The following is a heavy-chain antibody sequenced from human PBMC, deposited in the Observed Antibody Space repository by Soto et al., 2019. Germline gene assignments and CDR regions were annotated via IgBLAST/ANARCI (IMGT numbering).Heavy chain of an antibody. CDR3: ASRTTVPSGYFDN. J-gene: IGHJ4*02. CDR1: GGSISSGGYY. Sequence: SETLSLTCTVSGGSISSGGYYWSWIRQHPGKGLEWIGSIYYTGSPYYNPSLKSRVTISVDTSKNQSSLKLSSVTAADTAVYYCASRTTVPSGYFDNWGQGTLVTVSS. D-gene: IGHD4-17*01. CDR2: IYYTGSP. V-gene: IGHV4-39*01.